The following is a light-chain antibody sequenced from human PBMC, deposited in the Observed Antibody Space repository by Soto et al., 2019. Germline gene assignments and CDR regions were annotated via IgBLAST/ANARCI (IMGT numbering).Light chain of an antibody. V-gene: IGLV2-14*03. CDR2: EVS. Sequence: QSALTQPASVSGSPGQSITISCTGTSSDVGAYGYVSWYQQHPDKAPKLMIYEVSNRPSGVSNRFSGSKSVNTATLTISGLQAEDEADYYCSSCTTSNTRVFGTGTKVTVL. CDR3: SSCTTSNTRV. J-gene: IGLJ1*01. CDR1: SSDVGAYGY.